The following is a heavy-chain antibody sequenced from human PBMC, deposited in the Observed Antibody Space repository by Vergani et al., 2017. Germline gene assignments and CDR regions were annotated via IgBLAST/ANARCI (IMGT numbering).Heavy chain of an antibody. D-gene: IGHD2-2*01. J-gene: IGHJ6*02. V-gene: IGHV3-23*04. Sequence: EVQLVESGGGLVKPGGSLRLSCAASGFTFSSYAMSWVRQAPGKGLEWVSAISGSGGSTYYADSVKGRFTISRDNSKNTLHLQMNSLRAEDTAVYYCAELLYCSSTSCYGMDVWGQGTTVTVSS. CDR1: GFTFSSYA. CDR3: AELLYCSSTSCYGMDV. CDR2: ISGSGGST.